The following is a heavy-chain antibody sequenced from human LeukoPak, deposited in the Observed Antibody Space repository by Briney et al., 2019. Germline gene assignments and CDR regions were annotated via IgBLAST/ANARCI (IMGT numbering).Heavy chain of an antibody. CDR1: RFTFSSYV. J-gene: IGHJ4*02. CDR3: ASSGSYRFDY. CDR2: ISGSGRST. D-gene: IGHD1-26*01. Sequence: GGSLRLSCAASRFTFSSYVMSWVRQAPGKGLECVSAISGSGRSTYCADSVKGRFTISRDNAKNSLYLQMNSLRDEDTAVYYCASSGSYRFDYWGQGTLVTVSS. V-gene: IGHV3-23*01.